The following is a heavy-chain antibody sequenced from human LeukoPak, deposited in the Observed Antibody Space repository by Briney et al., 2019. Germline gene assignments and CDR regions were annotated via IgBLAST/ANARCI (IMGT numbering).Heavy chain of an antibody. CDR1: GYTFTSYY. Sequence: VASVKVSCKASGYTFTSYYMHWVRQAPGQGLEWMGIINPSGGSTSYAQKFQGRVTMTRDTSTSTVYMELSSLRSEDTAVYYCARTYYDILIGYYSPADYWGQGTLVTVSS. D-gene: IGHD3-9*01. J-gene: IGHJ4*02. CDR2: INPSGGST. V-gene: IGHV1-46*01. CDR3: ARTYYDILIGYYSPADY.